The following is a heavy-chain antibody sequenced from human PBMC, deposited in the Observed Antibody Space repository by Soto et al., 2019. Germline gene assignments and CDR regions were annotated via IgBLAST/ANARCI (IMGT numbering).Heavy chain of an antibody. CDR2: IGRSSSPI. J-gene: IGHJ4*02. V-gene: IGHV3-48*01. CDR3: ARDSYCRSRSCYEDEYLDY. Sequence: PGGSLRLSCVASGFTLSSYSMNWVRQAPGKGLEWVSYIGRSSSPIYYAESVKGRFSISRDNAKNSLFLQMNSLRADDTAVYYCARDSYCRSRSCYEDEYLDYWGQGTLVTVSS. CDR1: GFTLSSYS. D-gene: IGHD2-2*01.